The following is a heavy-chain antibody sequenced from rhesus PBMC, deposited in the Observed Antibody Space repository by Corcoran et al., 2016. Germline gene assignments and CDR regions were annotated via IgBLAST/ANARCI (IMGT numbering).Heavy chain of an antibody. Sequence: QVTLKESGPALVKPPQTLTLSCTLSGFSISTTGTGLGWIRQPQGKALEWLASIYWNDSKYYSTSLNSRLTISKDTSKNQVVLTMTNMDPVDTATYYCARIVGTTRFDYWGQGVLVTVSS. D-gene: IGHD1-44*01. V-gene: IGHV2-95*01. J-gene: IGHJ4*01. CDR2: IYWNDSK. CDR1: GFSISTTGTG. CDR3: ARIVGTTRFDY.